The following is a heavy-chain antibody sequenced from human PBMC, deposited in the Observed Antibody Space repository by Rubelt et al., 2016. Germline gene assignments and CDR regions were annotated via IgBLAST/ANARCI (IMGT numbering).Heavy chain of an antibody. V-gene: IGHV1-2*05. J-gene: IGHJ4*02. D-gene: IGHD6-19*01. CDR2: ITPNSGGT. CDR3: ARESSSGWYIDY. Sequence: QVQLVQSGAEVKKPGASVKVSCKASGYTLTGYYMHWVRQAPGQGLEWVGRITPNSGGTNYAQKFQGRVPMTRDTSIATDYMELSMLRSDDTDVFYCARESSSGWYIDYWGQGTLVTVSS. CDR1: GYTLTGYY.